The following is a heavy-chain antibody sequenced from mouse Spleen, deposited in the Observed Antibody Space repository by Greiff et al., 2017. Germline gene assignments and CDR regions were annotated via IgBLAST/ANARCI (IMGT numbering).Heavy chain of an antibody. D-gene: IGHD1-1*01. CDR2: INYDGSST. J-gene: IGHJ2*01. Sequence: EVQRVESEGGLVQPGSSMKLSCTASGFTFSDYYMAWVRQVPEKGLEWVANINYDGSSTYYLDSLKGRFIISRDNAKNILYLQMSSLKSEDTATYYCARASYYYGSSYYFGYWGQGTTLPVSS. CDR3: ARASYYYGSSYYFGY. CDR1: GFTFSDYY. V-gene: IGHV5-16*01.